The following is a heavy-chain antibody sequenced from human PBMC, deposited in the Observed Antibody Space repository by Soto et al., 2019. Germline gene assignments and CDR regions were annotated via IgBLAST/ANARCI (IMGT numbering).Heavy chain of an antibody. CDR2: VVYDGSKK. J-gene: IGHJ4*02. D-gene: IGHD3-22*01. CDR1: GFTFSNYG. Sequence: QVQLVESGGGVAQPGRSLRLSCAASGFTFSNYGMDWVSQAPGKGLEWVAAVVYDGSKKYYADSVKGRFTVSRDNYKNTLFLEMNALRAEDTAVYYCARDRGYLRYFDSSGFWADSWGQGTLVTVSS. V-gene: IGHV3-33*08. CDR3: ARDRGYLRYFDSSGFWADS.